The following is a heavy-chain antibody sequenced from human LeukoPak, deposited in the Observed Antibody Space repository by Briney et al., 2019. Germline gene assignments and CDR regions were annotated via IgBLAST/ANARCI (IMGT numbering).Heavy chain of an antibody. CDR2: IFPTDSDT. CDR1: GYSFTSYW. Sequence: GESLKISCKGSGYSFTSYWIGWVRQMPGKGLEWMGIIFPTDSDTRYSPSFQGQVTISADKSITTAYLHWSSLKASDTAMYYCARLRARSTSCYVDHWGQGTLIAVSS. J-gene: IGHJ4*02. CDR3: ARLRARSTSCYVDH. V-gene: IGHV5-51*01. D-gene: IGHD2-2*01.